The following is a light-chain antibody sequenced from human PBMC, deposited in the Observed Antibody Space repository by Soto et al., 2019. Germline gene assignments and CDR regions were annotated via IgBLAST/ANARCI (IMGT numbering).Light chain of an antibody. CDR1: QSINSY. CDR2: AAS. J-gene: IGKJ4*01. CDR3: QQSFSTPLT. Sequence: DIHMSLSPSSLSASVGDRVTITCRASQSINSYLNWYQQKPRRAPELLMYAASSLQSGVPPRFSGSGYGTDFTLTISSLQPEDFATYYCQQSFSTPLTFGGGTKVDI. V-gene: IGKV1-39*01.